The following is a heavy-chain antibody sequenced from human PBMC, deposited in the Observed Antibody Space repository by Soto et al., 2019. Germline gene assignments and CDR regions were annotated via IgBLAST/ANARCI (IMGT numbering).Heavy chain of an antibody. D-gene: IGHD4-17*01. CDR2: IIPIFGTA. CDR1: AGTFSSYA. CDR3: AQHDYGGRFDP. V-gene: IGHV1-69*06. J-gene: IGHJ5*02. Sequence: SVKGSCTASAGTFSSYAISWVRQAPGQGLEWMGGIIPIFGTANYAQKFQGRVTITADKSTSTAYMELSSLRSEDTAVYYCAQHDYGGRFDPWGQGTLVTVSS.